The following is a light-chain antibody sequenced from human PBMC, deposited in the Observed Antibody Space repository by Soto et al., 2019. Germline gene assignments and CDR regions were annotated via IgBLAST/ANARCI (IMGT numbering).Light chain of an antibody. J-gene: IGKJ5*01. Sequence: EIVMTQSPGTLSVSPGERATLSCRASQSVSSNLAWYQQKSGQSPRLLIYDVSIRATGVPARFSGTGSETDFTLTISSLQSEDFAVYYCQQYNKWPQTFGQGTRLEIK. V-gene: IGKV3-15*01. CDR3: QQYNKWPQT. CDR1: QSVSSN. CDR2: DVS.